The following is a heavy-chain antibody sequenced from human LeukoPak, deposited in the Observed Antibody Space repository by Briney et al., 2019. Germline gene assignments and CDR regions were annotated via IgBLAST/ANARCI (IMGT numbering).Heavy chain of an antibody. CDR2: INPSGGST. J-gene: IGHJ3*02. CDR3: ARERGDRDTFDI. Sequence: ASVKVSCKASGYTLTSFGINWVRQAPGQGLEWMGIINPSGGSTSYAQKFQGRVTMTRDMSTSTVYMELSSLRSEDTAVYYCARERGDRDTFDIWGQGTMVTVSS. CDR1: GYTLTSFG. D-gene: IGHD7-27*01. V-gene: IGHV1-46*01.